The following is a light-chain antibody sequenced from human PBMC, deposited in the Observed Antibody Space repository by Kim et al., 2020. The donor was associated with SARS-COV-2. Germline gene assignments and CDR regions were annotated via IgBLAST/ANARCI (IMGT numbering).Light chain of an antibody. V-gene: IGLV3-21*04. CDR2: YDS. CDR1: NSGSRS. CDR3: QVWDSSSDHPGV. Sequence: PGKTAKITCGGNNSGSRSVHRYQQKPGRSSVLVIYYDSDRPSGIPERFSGSNSGNTASLTISRVEAGDEADYYCQVWDSSSDHPGVFGGGTQLTVL. J-gene: IGLJ3*02.